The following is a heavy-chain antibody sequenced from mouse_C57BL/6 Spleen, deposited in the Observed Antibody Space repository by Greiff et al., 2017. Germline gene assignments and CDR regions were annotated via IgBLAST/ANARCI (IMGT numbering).Heavy chain of an antibody. CDR3: AREDYYGIYLDY. CDR2: IYPGDGDT. V-gene: IGHV1-82*01. CDR1: GYAFSSSW. Sequence: QVQLKQSGPELVKPGASVKISCKASGYAFSSSWMNWVKQRPGKGLEWIGRIYPGDGDTNYNGKFKGKATLTADKSSSTAYMQLSSLTSEDSAVYFCAREDYYGIYLDYWGQGTTLTVSS. D-gene: IGHD1-1*01. J-gene: IGHJ2*01.